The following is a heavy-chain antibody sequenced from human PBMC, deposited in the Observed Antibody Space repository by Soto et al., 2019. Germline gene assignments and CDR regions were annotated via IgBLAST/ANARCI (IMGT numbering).Heavy chain of an antibody. V-gene: IGHV3-23*01. D-gene: IGHD6-19*01. CDR3: AKIAEAVAGTVYGY. CDR1: GFSFSHNA. CDR2: IGGGGGST. J-gene: IGHJ4*02. Sequence: GGSLRLSCTASGFSFSHNAMGWVRQAPGKGLEWVSAIGGGGGSTYYADSVKGHFTISRDNSKNTLYLQMHSLGVEDTAVYFCAKIAEAVAGTVYGYWGQGTLVTVSS.